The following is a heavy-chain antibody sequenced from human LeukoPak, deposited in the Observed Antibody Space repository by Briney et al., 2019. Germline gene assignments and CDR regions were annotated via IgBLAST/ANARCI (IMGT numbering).Heavy chain of an antibody. J-gene: IGHJ3*02. Sequence: GGSLRLSCAASGFTFSSYGMHWVRQAPGKGLEWVAVISYDGSNKYYADSVKGRFTISRDNSKNTLYLQMNSLRAEDTAVYYCAKEWLRWGGAFDIWGQGTMVTVSS. V-gene: IGHV3-30*18. D-gene: IGHD5-12*01. CDR1: GFTFSSYG. CDR3: AKEWLRWGGAFDI. CDR2: ISYDGSNK.